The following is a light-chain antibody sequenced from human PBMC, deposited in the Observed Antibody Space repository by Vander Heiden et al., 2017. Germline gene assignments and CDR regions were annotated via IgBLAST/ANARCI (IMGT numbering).Light chain of an antibody. Sequence: EIVMTPSPATLSVSPGERATLSCRASQSVSSNLAWYQQKPGQAPRLLIYDASTRATGIPARFSGSGSGTEFTLTISSLQSEDFAVYYCQQYNNWPSITFGPGTKVDIK. V-gene: IGKV3-15*01. CDR3: QQYNNWPSIT. CDR1: QSVSSN. J-gene: IGKJ3*01. CDR2: DAS.